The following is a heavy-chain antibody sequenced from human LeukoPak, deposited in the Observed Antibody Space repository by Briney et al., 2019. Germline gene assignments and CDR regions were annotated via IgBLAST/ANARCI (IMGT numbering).Heavy chain of an antibody. CDR2: INPSGGST. V-gene: IGHV1-46*01. CDR1: GYTFTSYY. Sequence: ASVKVSCKASGYTFTSYYMHWVRQAPGQGLEWMGIINPSGGSTSYAQKFQGRVTMTRDTSTSTVYMELSSLGSEDTAVYYCASSPGGVLRFLEWSTPTLDVWGQGTTVTVSS. J-gene: IGHJ6*02. D-gene: IGHD3-3*01. CDR3: ASSPGGVLRFLEWSTPTLDV.